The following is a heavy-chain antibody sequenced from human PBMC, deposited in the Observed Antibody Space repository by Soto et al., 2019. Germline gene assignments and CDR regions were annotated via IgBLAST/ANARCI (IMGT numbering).Heavy chain of an antibody. CDR3: VRSPWYGELFIDS. D-gene: IGHD3-10*01. J-gene: IGHJ4*02. V-gene: IGHV2-70*04. Sequence: ESGPTLVNPTQTLTLTCTFSGFSLSTSGMRVSWIRQPPGKALEWLARIDWDDDKFYSTSLKTRLTISKDTSKNQVVLTMTNVDPMDTATYYCVRSPWYGELFIDSWGQGTLVTVSS. CDR2: IDWDDDK. CDR1: GFSLSTSGMR.